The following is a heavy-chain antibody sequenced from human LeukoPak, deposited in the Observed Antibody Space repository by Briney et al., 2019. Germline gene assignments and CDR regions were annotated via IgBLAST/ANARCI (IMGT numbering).Heavy chain of an antibody. CDR3: ARFPLSYSSNWHYYFDY. Sequence: ASVKVSCKASGYTFTTYGISWVRQAPGQGPEWMGWINTHNDNTNYAQKFQGRVTMTTDTSTSTAYMELRSLRSDDTAVYYCARFPLSYSSNWHYYFDYWGQGTLLTVSS. D-gene: IGHD6-13*01. CDR2: INTHNDNT. CDR1: GYTFTTYG. V-gene: IGHV1-18*01. J-gene: IGHJ4*02.